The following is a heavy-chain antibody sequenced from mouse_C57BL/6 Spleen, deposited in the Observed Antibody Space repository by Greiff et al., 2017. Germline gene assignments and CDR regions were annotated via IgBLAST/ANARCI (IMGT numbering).Heavy chain of an antibody. CDR1: GFSLTSYG. CDR3: ARDGSSYWYFDV. Sequence: VKLMESGPGLVAPSQSLSITCTVSGFSLTSYGVHWVRQPPGKGLEWLVVIWSDGNTTYNSALKSRLSISKDNSKSQVFLKMNSLQTDDTAMYYCARDGSSYWYFDVWGTGTTVTVSS. J-gene: IGHJ1*03. CDR2: IWSDGNT. V-gene: IGHV2-6*03. D-gene: IGHD1-1*01.